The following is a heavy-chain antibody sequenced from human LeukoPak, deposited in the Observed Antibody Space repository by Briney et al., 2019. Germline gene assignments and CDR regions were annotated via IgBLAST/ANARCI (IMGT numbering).Heavy chain of an antibody. CDR3: AKDMVRGVIIADQTTLQVPPDY. J-gene: IGHJ4*02. CDR2: ISYDGSNR. CDR1: GFTVSSNY. D-gene: IGHD3-10*01. V-gene: IGHV3-30*18. Sequence: GGSLRLSCAASGFTVSSNYVSWVRQAPGKGLEWVAVISYDGSNRYYADSVKGRFTISRDNSKNTLYLQMNSLRAEDTAVYYCAKDMVRGVIIADQTTLQVPPDYWGQGTLVTVSS.